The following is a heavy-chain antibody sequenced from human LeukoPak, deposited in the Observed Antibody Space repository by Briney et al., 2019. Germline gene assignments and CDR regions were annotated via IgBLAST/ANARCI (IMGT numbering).Heavy chain of an antibody. J-gene: IGHJ6*02. V-gene: IGHV3-23*01. Sequence: PGGSLRLSCAASGFTFSSYAMSWVRQAPGKGLEWVSAISGSGGSTYYADSVKGRFTISRDNSKNTLYLQMNSLRAEDTAVYYCAKSQAAAGMGDYYYYYGMDVWGQGTTVTVSS. CDR2: ISGSGGST. D-gene: IGHD6-13*01. CDR3: AKSQAAAGMGDYYYYYGMDV. CDR1: GFTFSSYA.